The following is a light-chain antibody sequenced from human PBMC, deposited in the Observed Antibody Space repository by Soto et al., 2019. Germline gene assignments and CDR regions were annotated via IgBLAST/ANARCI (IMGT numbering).Light chain of an antibody. J-gene: IGLJ1*01. V-gene: IGLV1-51*01. CDR1: NSNIGNNY. Sequence: SVLTQPPSVSAAPGQKVTLSCSGKNSNIGNNYVSWYQQLPGTAPKLLIYDINQRPSGIPDRFSGSKSGTSATLGITGLQTGDEADYYCGTWDSSLSAYVFGTGTKVTVL. CDR3: GTWDSSLSAYV. CDR2: DIN.